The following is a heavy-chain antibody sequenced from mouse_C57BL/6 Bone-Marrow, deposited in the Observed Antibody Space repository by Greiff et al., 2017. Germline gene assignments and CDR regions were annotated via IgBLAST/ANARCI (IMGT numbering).Heavy chain of an antibody. CDR2: ISDGGSYT. CDR3: ARIYYFSWFAY. J-gene: IGHJ3*01. V-gene: IGHV5-4*03. D-gene: IGHD1-1*01. Sequence: EVNVVESGGGLVKPGGSLKLSCAASGFTFSSYAMSWVRQTPEKRLEWVATISDGGSYTYYPDNVKGRFTISRDNAKNNLYLQMSHLKSEDTAMYYCARIYYFSWFAYWGQGTLVTVSA. CDR1: GFTFSSYA.